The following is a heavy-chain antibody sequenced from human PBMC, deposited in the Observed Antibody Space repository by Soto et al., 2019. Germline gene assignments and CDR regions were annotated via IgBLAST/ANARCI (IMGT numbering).Heavy chain of an antibody. CDR2: IYTSGNT. V-gene: IGHV4-4*07. CDR3: ARESGDNWDYEAY. Sequence: SETLSLTCTVSGGSISSYHWSWIRQSAGKGLEWIGRIYTSGNTHYNPSLKSRVTVSIDTSKNQFFLTVNSVTAADSAVYYCARESGDNWDYEAYWGQGTLVTVSS. D-gene: IGHD1-7*01. J-gene: IGHJ4*02. CDR1: GGSISSYH.